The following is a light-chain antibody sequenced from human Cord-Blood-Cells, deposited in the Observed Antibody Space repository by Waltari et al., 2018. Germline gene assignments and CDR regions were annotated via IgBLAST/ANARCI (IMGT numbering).Light chain of an antibody. Sequence: IQLTQSPSSLSASVGDRVTITCRASQSISSYLNWYQQKPGKAPKLLIYAASSLQSGVPSRFSGSGSWTDFTLTISSLQPEDVATYYCQQSYSTPWTFGQGTKVEIK. CDR2: AAS. CDR3: QQSYSTPWT. CDR1: QSISSY. V-gene: IGKV1-39*01. J-gene: IGKJ1*01.